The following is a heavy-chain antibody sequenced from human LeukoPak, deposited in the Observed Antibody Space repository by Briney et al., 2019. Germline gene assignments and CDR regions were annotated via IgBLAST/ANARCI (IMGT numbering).Heavy chain of an antibody. D-gene: IGHD1-1*01. CDR1: GGSFSGYY. CDR2: INHSGST. J-gene: IGHJ3*02. Sequence: KPSETLSLTCAVYGGSFSGYYWSWIRQPPGKGLEWIGEINHSGSTNYNPSLKSRVTISVDTSKNQFSLKLSSVTAADTAVYYCARRRTGTLRFDAFDIWGQGTMVTVSS. CDR3: ARRRTGTLRFDAFDI. V-gene: IGHV4-34*01.